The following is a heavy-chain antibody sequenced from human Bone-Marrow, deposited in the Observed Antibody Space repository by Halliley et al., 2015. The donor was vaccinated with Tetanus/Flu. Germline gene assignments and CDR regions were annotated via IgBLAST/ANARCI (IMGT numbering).Heavy chain of an antibody. CDR3: VTGKGWLPDY. Sequence: PGKGRGWIGYVYDSGNTNYNPPLKGRVTISRDTSKNQFSLNLSSGTAADTAVYYCVTGKGWLPDYWGQGTLVTVSS. V-gene: IGHV4-59*13. D-gene: IGHD6-19*01. CDR2: VYDSGNT. J-gene: IGHJ4*02.